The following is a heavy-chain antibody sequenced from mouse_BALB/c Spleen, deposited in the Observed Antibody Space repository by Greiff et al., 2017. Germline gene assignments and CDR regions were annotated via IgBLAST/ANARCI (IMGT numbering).Heavy chain of an antibody. CDR1: GFTFSDYY. D-gene: IGHD1-1*01. CDR3: ARGDYYGSRGYFDY. CDR2: ISDGGSYT. V-gene: IGHV5-4*02. J-gene: IGHJ2*01. Sequence: DVMLVESGGGLVKPGGSLKLSCAASGFTFSDYYMYWVRQTPEKRLEWVATISDGGSYTYYPDSVKGRFTISRDNAKNNLYLQMSSLKSEDTAMYYCARGDYYGSRGYFDYWGQGTTLTVSS.